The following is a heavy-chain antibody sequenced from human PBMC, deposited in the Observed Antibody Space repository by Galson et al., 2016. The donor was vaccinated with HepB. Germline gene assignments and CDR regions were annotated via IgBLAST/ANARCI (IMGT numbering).Heavy chain of an antibody. CDR2: IKQDGSEK. D-gene: IGHD1-1*01. J-gene: IGHJ4*02. Sequence: SLRLSCAASGFTFSSFWMSWVRQAPGKGLEWVANIKQDGSEKHYADSVKGLFTISRDNANHSVYLQLNSLRAEDTAVYYCAKPGGYNLGPFDSWGQGILVTVSS. CDR3: AKPGGYNLGPFDS. CDR1: GFTFSSFW. V-gene: IGHV3-7*03.